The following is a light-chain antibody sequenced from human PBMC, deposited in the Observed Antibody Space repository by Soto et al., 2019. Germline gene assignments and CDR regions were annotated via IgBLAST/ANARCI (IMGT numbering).Light chain of an antibody. CDR2: SAS. J-gene: IGKJ1*01. CDR3: QQYNTYRGT. CDR1: QGISTY. V-gene: IGKV1-16*01. Sequence: DIQMTQSPSSLSASVGDRVTITCRASQGISTYLGWYQQKPGKVPKSLIYSASSLQSGVPSRFSASGSGTEFTLTISDMQPDDFATYYCQQYNTYRGTFGQGTKV.